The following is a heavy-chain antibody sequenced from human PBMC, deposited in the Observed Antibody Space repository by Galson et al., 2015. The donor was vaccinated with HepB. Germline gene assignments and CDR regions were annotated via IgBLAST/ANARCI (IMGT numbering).Heavy chain of an antibody. D-gene: IGHD1-26*01. CDR3: AKDWGGIVGAISH. V-gene: IGHV3-30*02. Sequence: LEWVANIKQDGSNKYYADSVKGRFTISRDNSKNTLYLQMNCLRAEDTAVYYCAKDWGGIVGAISHWGQGTLVTVSS. J-gene: IGHJ4*02. CDR2: IKQDGSNK.